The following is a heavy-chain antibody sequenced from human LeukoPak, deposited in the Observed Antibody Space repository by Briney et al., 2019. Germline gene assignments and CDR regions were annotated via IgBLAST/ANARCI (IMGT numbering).Heavy chain of an antibody. D-gene: IGHD3-10*01. CDR3: ARGPSGSDY. V-gene: IGHV1-2*06. CDR1: GYTFTGYY. CDR2: INPSSGGT. Sequence: ASVKVSCKVSGYTFTGYYLYWVRQAPGQRLEWMGRINPSSGGTNYAQKFQGRVTMTRDTSINTAYMDLSSLRSDDTAVYYCARGPSGSDYWGQGTLVIVSS. J-gene: IGHJ4*02.